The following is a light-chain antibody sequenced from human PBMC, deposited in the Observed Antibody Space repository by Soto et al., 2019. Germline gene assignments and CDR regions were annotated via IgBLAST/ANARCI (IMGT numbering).Light chain of an antibody. J-gene: IGLJ2*01. CDR3: ASWDDRLNGVV. CDR1: RTNIGSNT. CDR2: TVN. Sequence: QSVLTQPPSASGTPGQRVTISCSGSRTNIGSNTVNWYQQFPGTAPKLLIYTVNQRPSGVPDRFSGSRSGTSASLAISGLQSEDEANYDCASWDDRLNGVVFGGGTQLPVL. V-gene: IGLV1-44*01.